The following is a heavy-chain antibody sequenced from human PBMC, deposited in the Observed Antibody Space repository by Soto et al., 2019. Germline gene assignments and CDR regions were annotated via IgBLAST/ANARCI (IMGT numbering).Heavy chain of an antibody. D-gene: IGHD1-26*01. CDR2: ISYDGGNK. J-gene: IGHJ6*02. CDR1: GFTFSDYY. Sequence: GGSLRLSCAASGFTFSDYYMSWVRQAPGKGLEWVAVISYDGGNKYYADSVKGRFTISRDNSKNTLYLQMNSLRAEDTAVYYCAKGSGSYWFYYGMDVWGQGTTVTAP. V-gene: IGHV3-30*18. CDR3: AKGSGSYWFYYGMDV.